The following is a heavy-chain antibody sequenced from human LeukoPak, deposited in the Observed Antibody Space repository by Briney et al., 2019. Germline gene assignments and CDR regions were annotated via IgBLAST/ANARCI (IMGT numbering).Heavy chain of an antibody. CDR1: GGSISSYY. V-gene: IGHV4-59*08. D-gene: IGHD3-10*01. Sequence: SETLSLTCTVSGGSISSYYWSWIRQPPGKGLEWIGYIYYSGSTNYNPSLKSRVTISADTSKNQVSLTLSSVTAADTAVYYCARHPELYFFDYWGQGTLVTVSS. J-gene: IGHJ4*02. CDR2: IYYSGST. CDR3: ARHPELYFFDY.